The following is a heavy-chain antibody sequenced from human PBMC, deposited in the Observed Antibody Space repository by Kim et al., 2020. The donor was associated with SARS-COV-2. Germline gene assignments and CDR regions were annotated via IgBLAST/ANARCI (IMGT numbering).Heavy chain of an antibody. V-gene: IGHV3-21*01. CDR3: ARVLWSGELWKPLGMGV. D-gene: IGHD3-10*01. J-gene: IGHJ6*02. Sequence: SLKGRFTISRDNARNSLYLQMNSLSAEDTAVYYCARVLWSGELWKPLGMGVWGLGTTVTVSS.